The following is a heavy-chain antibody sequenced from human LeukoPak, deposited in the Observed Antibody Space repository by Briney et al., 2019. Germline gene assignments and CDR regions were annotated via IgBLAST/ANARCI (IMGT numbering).Heavy chain of an antibody. D-gene: IGHD6-19*01. J-gene: IGHJ5*02. CDR3: ARAYKGSSSGWYRWFDP. CDR2: INPNSGGT. V-gene: IGHV1-2*02. CDR1: GYTFTGYY. Sequence: ASVKVSCKASGYTFTGYYMHWVRQAPGQGLEWMGWINPNSGGTNYAQKFQGRVTMTRDTSISTACMELSRLRSDDTAVYYCARAYKGSSSGWYRWFDPWGQGTLVTVSS.